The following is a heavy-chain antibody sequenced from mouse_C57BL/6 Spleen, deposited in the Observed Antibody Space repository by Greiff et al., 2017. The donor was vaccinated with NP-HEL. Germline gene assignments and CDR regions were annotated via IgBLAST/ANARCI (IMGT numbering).Heavy chain of an antibody. CDR1: GFTFSSYA. J-gene: IGHJ2*01. Sequence: EVKLLESGGGLVKPGGSLKLSCAASGFTFSSYAMSWVRQTPDKRLEWVATISDGGSYTYYPDNVKGRFTISRDNAKNNLYLQMSHLKSEDTAMYYCARGVQYYFDYWGQGTTLTVSS. V-gene: IGHV5-4*03. CDR2: ISDGGSYT. CDR3: ARGVQYYFDY.